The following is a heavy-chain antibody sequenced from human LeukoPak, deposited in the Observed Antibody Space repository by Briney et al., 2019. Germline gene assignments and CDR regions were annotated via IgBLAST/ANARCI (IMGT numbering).Heavy chain of an antibody. J-gene: IGHJ4*02. CDR1: GGSFSDYF. V-gene: IGHV4-34*01. D-gene: IGHD3-22*01. Sequence: PSETLSLTCTVYGGSFSDYFWSWIRQPPGKGLEWIGEISHSGSTTYNPSLRSRVTISGDTSKKQFSLKLSSVTAADTAVYYCVTYYYGSSAPKRNYWGQGILVTVSS. CDR3: VTYYYGSSAPKRNY. CDR2: ISHSGST.